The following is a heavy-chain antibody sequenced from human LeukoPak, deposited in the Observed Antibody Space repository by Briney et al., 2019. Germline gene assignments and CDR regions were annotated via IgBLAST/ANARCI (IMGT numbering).Heavy chain of an antibody. CDR2: ISKGSDYT. V-gene: IGHV3-21*01. CDR3: ARDGYSYGLAYFHY. Sequence: GGSLRLSCAASGFTFSSYTMNWVRQAPGKGLEWVSCISKGSDYTYYADSVKGRFTISRDNAKNTLYLQMNSLRAEDTAVYYCARDGYSYGLAYFHYWGQGTLVTVSS. D-gene: IGHD5-18*01. CDR1: GFTFSSYT. J-gene: IGHJ4*02.